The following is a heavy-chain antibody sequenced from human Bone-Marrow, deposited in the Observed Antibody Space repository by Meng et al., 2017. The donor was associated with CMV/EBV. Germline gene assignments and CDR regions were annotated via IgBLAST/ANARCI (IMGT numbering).Heavy chain of an antibody. CDR2: IYYSGST. V-gene: IGHV4-30-4*08. CDR3: ARETTPYNWFDP. D-gene: IGHD1-7*01. J-gene: IGHJ5*02. CDR1: GGSVSGGSYY. Sequence: SETLSLTCTVSGGSVSGGSYYWSWIRQPPGKGLEWIGYIYYSGSTYYNPSLKSRVTISVDTSKNQFSLKLSSVTAADTAVYYCARETTPYNWFDPWGQGTLVTVSS.